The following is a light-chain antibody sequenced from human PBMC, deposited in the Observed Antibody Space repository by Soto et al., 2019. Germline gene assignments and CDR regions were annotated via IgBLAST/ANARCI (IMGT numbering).Light chain of an antibody. CDR1: QSVSSSY. Sequence: EIVLTQAPGTLSLSPGERATLSCRASQSVSSSYLAWYQQKPGQAPRLLIYGASSRATGIPDRFSGSGSGTDFTFTISRLEPEDFALYYCQRYGSSPLTSGGGTGWISN. CDR2: GAS. CDR3: QRYGSSPLT. V-gene: IGKV3-20*01. J-gene: IGKJ4*01.